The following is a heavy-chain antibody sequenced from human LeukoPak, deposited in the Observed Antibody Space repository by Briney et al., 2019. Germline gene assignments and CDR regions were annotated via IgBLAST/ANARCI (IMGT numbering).Heavy chain of an antibody. D-gene: IGHD2-2*01. CDR2: IYYSGST. CDR1: GGSISSSSYY. J-gene: IGHJ4*02. CDR3: ARAQRPYTSSWLIDY. Sequence: SETLSLTCTVSGGSISSSSYYWGWIRQPPGKGLEWIGSIYYSGSTYYNPSLKSQVTISVDTSKNQFSLKLTSVTAADTALYFCARAQRPYTSSWLIDYWGQGTLVTVSS. V-gene: IGHV4-39*01.